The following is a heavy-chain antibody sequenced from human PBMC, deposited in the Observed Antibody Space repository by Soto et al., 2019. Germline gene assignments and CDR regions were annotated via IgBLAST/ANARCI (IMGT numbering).Heavy chain of an antibody. CDR1: GFTFSTHT. V-gene: IGHV3-23*01. D-gene: IGHD3-9*01. CDR2: LTADSDDT. CDR3: AKGLARAILDF. J-gene: IGHJ4*02. Sequence: EVQLLESGGTLVQPGGSLRLSCVASGFTFSTHTMNWARQAPGKGLEWVSRLTADSDDTFYADSIKGRFTISRDNSKNPLYLQMNSLRAEDTDIYYCAKGLARAILDFWGQGALVTVSS.